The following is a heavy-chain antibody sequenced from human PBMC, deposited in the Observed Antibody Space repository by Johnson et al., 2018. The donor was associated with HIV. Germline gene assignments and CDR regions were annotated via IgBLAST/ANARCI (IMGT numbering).Heavy chain of an antibody. J-gene: IGHJ3*02. Sequence: QVQLVESGGGVVQPGRSLRLSCAASGFTFSSYGMHWVRQAPGKGLEWVAVIWYDGSNKYYADSVKVRFTISRDNSKNTLYLQMNSLRAEDTAVYYCAKVSSQSSSWYDAFDIWGQGTMVTVSS. CDR3: AKVSSQSSSWYDAFDI. V-gene: IGHV3-33*06. D-gene: IGHD6-13*01. CDR2: IWYDGSNK. CDR1: GFTFSSYG.